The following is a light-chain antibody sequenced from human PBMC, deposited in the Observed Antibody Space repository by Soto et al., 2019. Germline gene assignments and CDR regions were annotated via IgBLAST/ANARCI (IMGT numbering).Light chain of an antibody. J-gene: IGLJ1*01. Sequence: QSVLTQPPSVSGAPGQRVTISCTGSSSNIVAGYDVHWYQQLPGTAPKLLIYGNSNRPSGVPDRFSGSKSGTSASLAITGLQAEDEAEYNCQSYDSSLSGYVFGTGTKLTVL. CDR1: SSNIVAGYD. CDR2: GNS. CDR3: QSYDSSLSGYV. V-gene: IGLV1-40*01.